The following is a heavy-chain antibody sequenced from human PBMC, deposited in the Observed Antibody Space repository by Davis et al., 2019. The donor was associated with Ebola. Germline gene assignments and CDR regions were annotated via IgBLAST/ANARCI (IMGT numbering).Heavy chain of an antibody. D-gene: IGHD2-2*01. J-gene: IGHJ4*02. CDR2: IDPSDSYT. Sequence: SCKASGYSFTSYWISWVRQMPGKGLEWMGRIDPSDSYTNYSPSFQGHVTISADKSISTAYLQWSSLKAADTAMYYCARHSALAYQLLLYYWGQGTLVTVSS. V-gene: IGHV5-10-1*01. CDR1: GYSFTSYW. CDR3: ARHSALAYQLLLYY.